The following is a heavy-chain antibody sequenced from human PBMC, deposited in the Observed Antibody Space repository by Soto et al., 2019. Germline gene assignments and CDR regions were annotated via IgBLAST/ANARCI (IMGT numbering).Heavy chain of an antibody. Sequence: GSLRLSCAASGFTFSSFWMDWVRQAPGKGLEWVANINPDGSEKHYVNSVKGRFTISRDNAKNSLYLQMSSLTAEDSALYYCSRSLDSWGQGTRVTVSS. CDR1: GFTFSSFW. CDR2: INPDGSEK. V-gene: IGHV3-7*01. CDR3: SRSLDS. J-gene: IGHJ4*02.